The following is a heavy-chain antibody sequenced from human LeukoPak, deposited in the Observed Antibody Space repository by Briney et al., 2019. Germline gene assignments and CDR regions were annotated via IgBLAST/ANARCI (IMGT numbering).Heavy chain of an antibody. J-gene: IGHJ3*02. CDR1: GYTFTSYY. CDR2: INPSGGST. Sequence: ASVKVSCKASGYTFTSYYMHWVRQAPGQGLEWMGIINPSGGSTSYAQKFQGRVTMTRDMSTSTVYMELSSLRSEDTAVYYCARVPYYYDSSGYYCDAFDIWGQGTMVTVSS. CDR3: ARVPYYYDSSGYYCDAFDI. V-gene: IGHV1-46*01. D-gene: IGHD3-22*01.